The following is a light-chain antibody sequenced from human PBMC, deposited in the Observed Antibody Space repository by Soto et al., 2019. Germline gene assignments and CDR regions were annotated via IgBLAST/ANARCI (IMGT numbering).Light chain of an antibody. V-gene: IGKV3-20*01. CDR1: QSVSSTY. J-gene: IGKJ2*01. CDR2: GAS. CDR3: QQYGDSPIFT. Sequence: IVLTQSPATLSLSPGERATLSCRASQSVSSTYSAWYQHKPGQPPRLLIFGASNRAAGTPDRFSGSGSGTDFTLTISRLEPEVFGVYYCQQYGDSPIFTFGQGTKLEIK.